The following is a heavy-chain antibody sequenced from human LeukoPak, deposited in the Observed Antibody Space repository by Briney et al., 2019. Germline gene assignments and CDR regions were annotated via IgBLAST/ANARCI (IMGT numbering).Heavy chain of an antibody. Sequence: GGSLRLSCAASGFTFSSYWMSWVRQAPGKGLEWVANINQDVSEKYYVDSVKGRFTISRDNAKNSLDLQVNSLRAEDTAAYYCARNCLSTNCYTSFDYWGQGTLVTVSS. CDR2: INQDVSEK. V-gene: IGHV3-7*04. CDR3: ARNCLSTNCYTSFDY. D-gene: IGHD2-2*02. J-gene: IGHJ4*02. CDR1: GFTFSSYW.